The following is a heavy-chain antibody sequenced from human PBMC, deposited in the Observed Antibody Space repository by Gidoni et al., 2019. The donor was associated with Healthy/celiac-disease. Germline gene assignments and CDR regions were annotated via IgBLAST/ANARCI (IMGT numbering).Heavy chain of an antibody. Sequence: QLQLQESGPGLVKPSETLSLTRTVSGGSISSSSYYWGWIRQPPGKGLEWIGSIYYSGSTYYNPSLKSRVTISVDTSKNQFSLKLSSVTAADTAVYYCARGLRWTRDYYYYGMDVWGQGTTVTVSS. D-gene: IGHD2-21*01. V-gene: IGHV4-39*07. CDR2: IYYSGST. CDR1: GGSISSSSYY. J-gene: IGHJ6*02. CDR3: ARGLRWTRDYYYYGMDV.